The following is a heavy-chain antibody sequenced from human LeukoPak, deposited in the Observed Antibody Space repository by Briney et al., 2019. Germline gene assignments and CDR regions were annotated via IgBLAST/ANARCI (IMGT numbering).Heavy chain of an antibody. CDR3: ARGRNSMVRGYYYYYMDV. V-gene: IGHV4-38-2*02. J-gene: IGHJ6*03. D-gene: IGHD3-10*01. Sequence: PSETLSLTCTVSGYSISSGYYWGWIRQPPGKGLEWIGSIYHSGSTYYNPSLKSRVAISVDTSKNQFSLKLSSVTAADTAVYYCARGRNSMVRGYYYYYMDVWGTGTTVTVSS. CDR1: GYSISSGYY. CDR2: IYHSGST.